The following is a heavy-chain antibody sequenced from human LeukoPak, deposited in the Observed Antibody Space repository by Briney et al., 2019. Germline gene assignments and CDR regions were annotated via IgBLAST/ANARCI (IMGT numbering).Heavy chain of an antibody. CDR2: ISYDGTYK. V-gene: IGHV3-30*04. CDR3: AKDWGPYDSSGYFDY. J-gene: IGHJ4*02. Sequence: GGSLRLSCAASGFTFSSYAIHWVRQAPGQGLEWVAVISYDGTYKYYADSVKGRFTISRDNAKNSLYLQMNSLRAEDTAVYYCAKDWGPYDSSGYFDYWGQGTLVTVSS. CDR1: GFTFSSYA. D-gene: IGHD3-22*01.